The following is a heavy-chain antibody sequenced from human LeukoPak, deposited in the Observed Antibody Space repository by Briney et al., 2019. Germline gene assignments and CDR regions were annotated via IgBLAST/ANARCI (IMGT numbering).Heavy chain of an antibody. CDR3: APGGDFWSGYYRYYFDY. CDR1: GFRFSTYD. CDR2: IGVRGDT. V-gene: IGHV3-13*01. J-gene: IGHJ4*02. Sequence: GGSLRLSCAASGFRFSTYDMHWVRQGTGKGLEWVSGIGVRGDTHYPGSVKDRFTISRENAENSLYLQMNTLRVGDTAVYYCAPGGDFWSGYYRYYFDYWGQGTLVTVSS. D-gene: IGHD3-3*01.